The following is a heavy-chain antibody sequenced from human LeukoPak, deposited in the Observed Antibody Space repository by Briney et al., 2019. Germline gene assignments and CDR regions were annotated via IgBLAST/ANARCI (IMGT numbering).Heavy chain of an antibody. D-gene: IGHD3-3*01. J-gene: IGHJ6*02. CDR1: GFTFSTYG. CDR2: TSYDGSNK. Sequence: PGRSLRLSCAASGFTFSTYGMHWVRQAPGKGLEWVAVTSYDGSNKYYGDAVKGRFTISRDNSKNTLYLQMNSLRAEDTAVYYCAKDYYDFWTRGYHYYYGMDVWGQGTTVTVSS. CDR3: AKDYYDFWTRGYHYYYGMDV. V-gene: IGHV3-30*18.